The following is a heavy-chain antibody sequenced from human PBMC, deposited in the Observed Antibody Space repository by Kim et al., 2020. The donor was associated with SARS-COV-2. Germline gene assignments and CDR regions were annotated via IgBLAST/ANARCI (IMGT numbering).Heavy chain of an antibody. V-gene: IGHV3-48*03. Sequence: GSVGGRFTNSRANDKNSRFLQMNSLRAEDTAVYYCARGPNYSPFDYWGQGTLVTVSS. J-gene: IGHJ4*02. D-gene: IGHD4-4*01. CDR3: ARGPNYSPFDY.